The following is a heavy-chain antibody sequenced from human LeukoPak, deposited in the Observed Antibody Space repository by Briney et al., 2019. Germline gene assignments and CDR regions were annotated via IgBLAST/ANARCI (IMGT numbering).Heavy chain of an antibody. V-gene: IGHV3-33*01. CDR3: ATTRVDAFDI. J-gene: IGHJ3*02. CDR2: IWYDGSNK. Sequence: GGSLRLSCVASGFTFNSFDMHWVRQAPGKGLEWVAVIWYDGSNKFYSDSVKGRFTISRDNAKNTLYLQMNSLRAEDTAVYYCATTRVDAFDIWGQGTMVTVSS. D-gene: IGHD1/OR15-1a*01. CDR1: GFTFNSFD.